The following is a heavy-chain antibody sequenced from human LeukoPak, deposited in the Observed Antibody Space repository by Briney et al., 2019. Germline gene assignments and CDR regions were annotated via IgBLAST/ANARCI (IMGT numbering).Heavy chain of an antibody. Sequence: GGSLRLSCTASGFTFDDYAMHWVRQAPGKGLEWVSLISGDGGSTYYADSVKGRFAISRDNSNNALYLQVYSLRTEDTALYYCVKDSDDILTGYYPLNHFDFWGQGTLVTVSS. J-gene: IGHJ4*02. V-gene: IGHV3-43*02. CDR2: ISGDGGST. CDR3: VKDSDDILTGYYPLNHFDF. D-gene: IGHD3-9*01. CDR1: GFTFDDYA.